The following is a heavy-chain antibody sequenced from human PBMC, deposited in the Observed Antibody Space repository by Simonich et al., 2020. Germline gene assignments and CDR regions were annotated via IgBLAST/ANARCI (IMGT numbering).Heavy chain of an antibody. Sequence: EVQLVESGGGLVQPGRSLRLSCAASGFTVDDYAMHGVRQGPWEVLEWVSGISWNRGCIGYADSVKGRVTISRDNAKNSLYLQMNSLRAEDTALYYCAKDIAAAGAEYFQHWGQGTLVTVSS. CDR3: AKDIAAAGAEYFQH. CDR2: ISWNRGCI. D-gene: IGHD6-13*01. V-gene: IGHV3-9*01. CDR1: GFTVDDYA. J-gene: IGHJ1*01.